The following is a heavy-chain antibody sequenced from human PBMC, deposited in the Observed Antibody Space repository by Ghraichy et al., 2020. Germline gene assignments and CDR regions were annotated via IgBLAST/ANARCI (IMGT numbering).Heavy chain of an antibody. V-gene: IGHV4-59*08. CDR1: GDSMNTFY. J-gene: IGHJ2*01. D-gene: IGHD6-25*01. CDR3: ARRLAAELGHYFDL. CDR2: IFYIGTT. Sequence: SETLSLTCSVSGDSMNTFYWSWLRHSPGKGLEWIGDIFYIGTTNYNPSLKSRLTISLDTSKSQFSLILTSMTAADTALYFFARRLAAELGHYFDLWGRGSLVTVSS.